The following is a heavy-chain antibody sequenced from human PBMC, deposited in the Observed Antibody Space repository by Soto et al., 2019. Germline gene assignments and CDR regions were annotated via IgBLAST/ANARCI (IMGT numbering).Heavy chain of an antibody. D-gene: IGHD6-19*01. Sequence: ASVKVSCKASGYTFTGYYMHWVRQAPGQGLEWMGWINPNSGGTNYAQKFQGRVTMTRDTSISTAYMELSRLRSDDTAVYYCARAGIAVAFSTLPYNDYWGQGTLVTVSS. CDR1: GYTFTGYY. CDR3: ARAGIAVAFSTLPYNDY. J-gene: IGHJ4*02. CDR2: INPNSGGT. V-gene: IGHV1-2*02.